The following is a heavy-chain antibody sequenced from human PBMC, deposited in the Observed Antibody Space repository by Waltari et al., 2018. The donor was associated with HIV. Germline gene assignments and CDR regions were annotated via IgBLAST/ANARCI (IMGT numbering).Heavy chain of an antibody. Sequence: QVQLQQWGAGLLKPSETLSLTCAAYGGSFSGYSWSWIRQPPGKGLEWIGEINHSGSTNYNPSLKSRVTISVDTSKNQFSLKLSSVTAADTAVYYCARGSSSNYDSSGGDAFDIWGQGTMVTVSS. D-gene: IGHD3-22*01. J-gene: IGHJ3*02. V-gene: IGHV4-34*01. CDR3: ARGSSSNYDSSGGDAFDI. CDR2: INHSGST. CDR1: GGSFSGYS.